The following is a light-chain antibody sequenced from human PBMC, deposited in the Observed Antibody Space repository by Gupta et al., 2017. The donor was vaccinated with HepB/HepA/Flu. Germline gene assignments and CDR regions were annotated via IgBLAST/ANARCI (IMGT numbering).Light chain of an antibody. CDR1: QSRLHFDGHNY. V-gene: IGKV2-28*01. Sequence: DIVMTHSPLSLPITPGEPASISCRSSQSRLHFDGHNYLDWFLQKPGQAPTNLIYFTSSRAPGVPDRFSGSGSGTNFTLKISRVEPEDVGVYYCRQALQMPGTFGEGTMVDIK. CDR3: RQALQMPGT. CDR2: FTS. J-gene: IGKJ1*01.